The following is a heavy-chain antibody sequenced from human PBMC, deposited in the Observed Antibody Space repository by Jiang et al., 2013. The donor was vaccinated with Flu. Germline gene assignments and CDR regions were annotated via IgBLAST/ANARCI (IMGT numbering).Heavy chain of an antibody. CDR1: GYSFTNYW. CDR2: IYPDDSDS. V-gene: IGHV5-51*01. J-gene: IGHJ3*01. Sequence: VQLVESGAEVKKPGESLKISCEASGYSFTNYWIAWVRQMPGKGLEWMGIIYPDDSDSRNSPSFQGQVTISIDKSINTAYLQWSSLKASDTAMYYCARRCGGDCDPKWDDAFDVWGTRDNGHRLF. CDR3: ARRCGGDCDPKWDDAFDV. D-gene: IGHD2-21*02.